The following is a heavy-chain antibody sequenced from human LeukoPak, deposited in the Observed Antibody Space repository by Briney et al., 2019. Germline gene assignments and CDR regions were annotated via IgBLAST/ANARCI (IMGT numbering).Heavy chain of an antibody. CDR3: AKRPSDYGDYVSYFDY. CDR1: GFSFISYG. CDR2: ISDDGRSK. D-gene: IGHD4-17*01. Sequence: GGSLRLSCAASGFSFISYGMHWVRQAPGKGLEWVGVISDDGRSKDYADSVKGRFTISRDNCKDTLYLQMNSLRDEDTAVYYCAKRPSDYGDYVSYFDYWGQGTLVTVSS. V-gene: IGHV3-30*18. J-gene: IGHJ4*02.